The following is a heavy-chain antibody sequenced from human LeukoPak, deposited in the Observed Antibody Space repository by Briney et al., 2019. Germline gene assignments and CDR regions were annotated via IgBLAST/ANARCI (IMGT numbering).Heavy chain of an antibody. J-gene: IGHJ4*02. CDR1: DGSVSSYF. CDR2: TYISGST. CDR3: AKAAQWLAFDD. V-gene: IGHV4-59*02. D-gene: IGHD6-19*01. Sequence: SETLSLTCTVTDGSVSSYFWSWIRQPPGKGLEWIGNTYISGSTNYNPSPESRVTISLDTSRNHLSLSLRSVTAADTAVYYCAKAAQWLAFDDWGQGTLVIVSS.